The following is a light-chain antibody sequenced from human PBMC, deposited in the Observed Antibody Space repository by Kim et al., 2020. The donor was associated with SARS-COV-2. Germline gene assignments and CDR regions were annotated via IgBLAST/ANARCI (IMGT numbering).Light chain of an antibody. CDR2: VNSDGSY. V-gene: IGLV4-69*01. CDR3: QSWVSGLPRV. Sequence: QLVLTQSPSASASLGASVKLTCTLSSGHTSNAIAWHQRQPEKGPRFLMKVNSDGSYNKGDGISDRLSGSSSGADRYLTISSLHSEDEADYYCQSWVSGLPRVFGGGTQLTVL. J-gene: IGLJ3*02. CDR1: SGHTSNA.